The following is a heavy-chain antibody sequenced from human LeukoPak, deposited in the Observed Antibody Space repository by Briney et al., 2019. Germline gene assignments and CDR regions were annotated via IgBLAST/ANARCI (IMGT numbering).Heavy chain of an antibody. D-gene: IGHD3-10*01. V-gene: IGHV7-4-1*02. CDR3: ARGTMVRGVIIDFDY. CDR2: INTNTGNP. Sequence: ASVKVSCKASGYTFTSYGMNWARQAPGQGLEWMGWINTNTGNPTYAQGFTGRFVFSLDTSVSTAYLQISSLKAEDTAVYYCARGTMVRGVIIDFDYWGQGTLVTVSS. CDR1: GYTFTSYG. J-gene: IGHJ4*02.